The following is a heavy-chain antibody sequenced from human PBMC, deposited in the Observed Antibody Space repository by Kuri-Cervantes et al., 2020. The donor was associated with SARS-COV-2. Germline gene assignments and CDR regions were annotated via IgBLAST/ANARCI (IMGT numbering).Heavy chain of an antibody. CDR3: ARGDPSGSYRGYFDP. CDR1: GGTFSSYA. Sequence: ASVKVSCKASGGTFSSYAISWVRQAPGQGLEWMGWVNPISGDTKYARKFEGRVTMASDTSISAASMELSSLRSDDTAVYFCARGDPSGSYRGYFDPWGQGTLVTVPS. CDR2: VNPISGDT. J-gene: IGHJ5*02. D-gene: IGHD3-10*01. V-gene: IGHV1-2*02.